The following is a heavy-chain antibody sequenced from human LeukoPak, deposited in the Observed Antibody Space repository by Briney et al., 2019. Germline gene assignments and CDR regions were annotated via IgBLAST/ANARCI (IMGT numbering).Heavy chain of an antibody. J-gene: IGHJ4*02. V-gene: IGHV3-23*01. CDR2: ISGSGGNT. CDR3: ARDFSGTVYYFDY. D-gene: IGHD1-1*01. Sequence: GGSLRLSCAGSGFTFSSYAMSWVRQAPGKGLEWVSTISGSGGNTYYADSVKGRFTISRDNSKNTLSPQMNSLRVEDTAVYYCARDFSGTVYYFDYWGQGTLVTVSS. CDR1: GFTFSSYA.